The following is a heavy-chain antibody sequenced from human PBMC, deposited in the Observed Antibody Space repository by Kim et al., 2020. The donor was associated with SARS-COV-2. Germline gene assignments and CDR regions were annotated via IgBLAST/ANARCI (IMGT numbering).Heavy chain of an antibody. D-gene: IGHD1-7*01. Sequence: GGSLRLSCAASGFSLSNYGMPWVRQAPGEGLEWVASIWHDGSDQNYADSVQGRFPISRDNSKHTVTLQMSNLRAGDTAVYYCVRALGENSQYYVDYWGQGTQVTVAS. CDR2: IWHDGSDQ. CDR1: GFSLSNYG. V-gene: IGHV3-33*01. J-gene: IGHJ4*02. CDR3: VRALGENSQYYVDY.